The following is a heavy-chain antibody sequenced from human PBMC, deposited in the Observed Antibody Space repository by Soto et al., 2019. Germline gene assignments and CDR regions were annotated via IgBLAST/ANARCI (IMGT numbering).Heavy chain of an antibody. D-gene: IGHD5-12*01. Sequence: PSETLSLTCTVSGGSISSYYWSWIRQPPGKGLEWIGYIYYSGSTNYNPSLKSRVTISVDTSKNQFSPKLSSVTAADTAVYYCARARLSRDGYNKIDYWGQGTLVTVSS. V-gene: IGHV4-59*01. CDR1: GGSISSYY. J-gene: IGHJ4*02. CDR2: IYYSGST. CDR3: ARARLSRDGYNKIDY.